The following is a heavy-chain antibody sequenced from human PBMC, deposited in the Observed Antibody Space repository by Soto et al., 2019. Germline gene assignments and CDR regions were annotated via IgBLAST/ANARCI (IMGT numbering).Heavy chain of an antibody. J-gene: IGHJ5*02. CDR1: GFSFTAYG. V-gene: IGHV3-33*01. CDR2: VWFDGSNE. D-gene: IGHD3-10*01. CDR3: VRDYTFGTGTIYGHNWFDP. Sequence: QVYLVESGGGVVQPGNSLRLACAASGFSFTAYGMQWVRQAPGKRLEWVAGVWFDGSNEYYADSVKGRFTISRDNSKNMLYLQMSSLRDEDTAVYYCVRDYTFGTGTIYGHNWFDPWGQGTLVSVSS.